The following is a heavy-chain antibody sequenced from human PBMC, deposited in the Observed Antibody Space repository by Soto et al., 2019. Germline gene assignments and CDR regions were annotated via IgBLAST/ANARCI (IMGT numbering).Heavy chain of an antibody. CDR1: GFTFSSYG. CDR2: IWYDGSNK. V-gene: IGHV3-33*01. CDR3: ARSGGRFGEPPNY. Sequence: GGSLRLSCAASGFTFSSYGMHWVRQAPGKGLEWVAVIWYDGSNKYYADSVKGRFTISRDNSKNTLYLQMNSLRAEDTAVYYCARSGGRFGEPPNYWGQGTLVTVSS. D-gene: IGHD3-10*01. J-gene: IGHJ4*02.